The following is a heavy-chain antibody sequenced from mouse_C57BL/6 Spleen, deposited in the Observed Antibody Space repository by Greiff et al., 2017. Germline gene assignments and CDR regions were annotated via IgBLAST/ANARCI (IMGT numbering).Heavy chain of an antibody. CDR1: GYSFTGYF. V-gene: IGHV1-20*01. Sequence: EVQLQQSGPELVKPGDSVKISCKASGYSFTGYFMNWVMQSHGKRLEWIGRINPYNGDTFYNQKFKGKATLTVDKSSNAVHMERRSLTSEDSAVYYCARGTTAMDYWGQGTTRTVSS. J-gene: IGHJ2*01. CDR3: ARGTTAMDY. CDR2: INPYNGDT. D-gene: IGHD1-2*01.